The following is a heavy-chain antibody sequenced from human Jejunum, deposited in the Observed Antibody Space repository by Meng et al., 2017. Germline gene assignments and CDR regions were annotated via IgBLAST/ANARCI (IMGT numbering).Heavy chain of an antibody. Sequence: VQLQAAAPVQGKPSETLSLTCTVAGSFGSSGTYYWTWARQSPGKGLEWIGYNFDNGRTNYNPSLKSRVTMSVDTSRNQFSLKLSSVTAADTAVYYCARDNWGSIDYWGQGVLVTVSS. CDR1: GSFGSSGTYY. V-gene: IGHV4-61*01. D-gene: IGHD7-27*01. CDR3: ARDNWGSIDY. J-gene: IGHJ4*02. CDR2: NFDNGRT.